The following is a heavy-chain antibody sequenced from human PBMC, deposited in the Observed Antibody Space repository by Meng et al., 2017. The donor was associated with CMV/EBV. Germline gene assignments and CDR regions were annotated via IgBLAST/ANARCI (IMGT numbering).Heavy chain of an antibody. D-gene: IGHD6-6*01. CDR2: ISSSSSYI. J-gene: IGHJ4*02. Sequence: GESLKISCAASGFTFSSCSMNWVRQAPGKGLEWVSSISSSSSYIYYADSVKGRFTISRDNAKNSLYLQMNSLRAEDTAVYYCARDLEYSSSPGGQGTLVTVSS. CDR3: ARDLEYSSSP. V-gene: IGHV3-21*01. CDR1: GFTFSSCS.